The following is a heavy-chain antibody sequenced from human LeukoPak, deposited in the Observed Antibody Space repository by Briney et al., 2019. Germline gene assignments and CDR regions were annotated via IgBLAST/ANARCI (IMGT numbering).Heavy chain of an antibody. CDR2: ISPYNGNT. CDR1: GYTFTSYG. D-gene: IGHD3-16*02. J-gene: IGHJ4*02. V-gene: IGHV1-18*03. CDR3: AREEYGYVWGSYRSGF. Sequence: GASVKVSCKASGYTFTSYGISWVRQAPGQGLEWMGWISPYNGNTNYVQKLQGRVTMTTDTSTSTAYMELRSLRSDDMAVYYCAREEYGYVWGSYRSGFWGQGTLVTVSS.